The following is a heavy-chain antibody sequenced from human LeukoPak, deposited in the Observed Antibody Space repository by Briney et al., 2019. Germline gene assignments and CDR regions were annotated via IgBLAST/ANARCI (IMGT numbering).Heavy chain of an antibody. V-gene: IGHV3-7*03. CDR2: IKYEGSEK. J-gene: IGHJ4*02. CDR1: GFNFNTYW. D-gene: IGHD2-8*02. Sequence: PGGSLRLSCAASGFNFNTYWMGWMRQAPGKGLEWVANIKYEGSEKYYVDSVKDRFTISRDNAKSSLYLQMNSLRAEDTAVYYCARYIRTGGYYFDYWGQGTLVTVSS. CDR3: ARYIRTGGYYFDY.